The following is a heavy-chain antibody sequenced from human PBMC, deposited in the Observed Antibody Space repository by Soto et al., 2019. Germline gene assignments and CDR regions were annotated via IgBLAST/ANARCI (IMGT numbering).Heavy chain of an antibody. Sequence: PSETLSLTCTVSNASISSRKWWTWVRQTPGKGLEWIGEIYHSGSINHNPSLKSRVTMSVDKSKNQFSLKMTSVTAADTGVYYCASKIGELLADAFDIWGQGTVVTVSS. D-gene: IGHD3-10*01. J-gene: IGHJ3*02. CDR3: ASKIGELLADAFDI. V-gene: IGHV4-4*02. CDR2: IYHSGSI. CDR1: NASISSRKW.